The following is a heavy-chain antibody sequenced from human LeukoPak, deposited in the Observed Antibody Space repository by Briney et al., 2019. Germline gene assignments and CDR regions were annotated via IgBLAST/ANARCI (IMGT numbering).Heavy chain of an antibody. CDR2: ISSSSSYI. D-gene: IGHD4-11*01. CDR3: ARVSTVTLAFDY. CDR1: GFAFSSYS. J-gene: IGHJ4*02. Sequence: GGSLRLSCAASGFAFSSYSMNWVRQAPGKGLEWVSSISSSSSYIYYADSVKGRFTISRDNAKNSLYLQMNSLRAEDTAVYYCARVSTVTLAFDYWGQGTLVTVSS. V-gene: IGHV3-21*01.